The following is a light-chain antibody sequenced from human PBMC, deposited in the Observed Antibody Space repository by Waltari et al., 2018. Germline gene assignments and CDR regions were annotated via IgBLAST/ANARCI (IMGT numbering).Light chain of an antibody. CDR2: GVS. Sequence: ETMMTQSPDTLSVSPGERATLSCRASQSISSNLAWYQQKPGQAPRLLIFGVSTRATCIPARFSGSGSGTEFTLTISSLESEDFGIYYCQQYNNWPPEMYTFGQGTKLEI. J-gene: IGKJ2*01. V-gene: IGKV3D-15*01. CDR1: QSISSN. CDR3: QQYNNWPPEMYT.